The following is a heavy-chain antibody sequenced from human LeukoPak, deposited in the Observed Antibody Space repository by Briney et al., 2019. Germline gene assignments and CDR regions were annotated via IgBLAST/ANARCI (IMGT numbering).Heavy chain of an antibody. D-gene: IGHD1-26*01. CDR1: GFIFSSLT. J-gene: IGHJ4*02. V-gene: IGHV3-21*01. Sequence: GGSLRLSCAASGFIFSSLTMNWVRQAPGKGLEWVSSISSSSSYIYSGDSVQGRFTISRDNAKNSLYLQMNSLRAEDTAAYYCARGSRIVGAPPDYWGQGILVTVSS. CDR3: ARGSRIVGAPPDY. CDR2: ISSSSSYI.